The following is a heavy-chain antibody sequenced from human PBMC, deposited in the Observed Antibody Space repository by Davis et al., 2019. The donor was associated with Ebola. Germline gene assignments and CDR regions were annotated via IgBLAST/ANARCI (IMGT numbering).Heavy chain of an antibody. V-gene: IGHV4-30-4*01. CDR1: GGSISSGDYY. CDR2: IYYSGST. D-gene: IGHD6-13*01. J-gene: IGHJ3*02. Sequence: SETLSLTCTVSGGSISSGDYYWSWIRQPPGKGLEWIGYIYYSGSTYYNPSLKSRVTISVDTSKNQFSLKLSSVTAADTAVYYCARAGIAAAGPRNAFDIWGQGTTVTVSS. CDR3: ARAGIAAAGPRNAFDI.